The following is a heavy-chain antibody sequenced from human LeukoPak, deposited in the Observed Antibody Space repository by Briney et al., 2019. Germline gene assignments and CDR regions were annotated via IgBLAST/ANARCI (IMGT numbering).Heavy chain of an antibody. D-gene: IGHD6-6*01. J-gene: IGHJ4*02. CDR1: GGTFSSYA. V-gene: IGHV1-69*13. CDR2: IIPIFGTA. CDR3: ASVGSSSPVGY. Sequence: ASVKVSCKASGGTFSSYAISWVRQAPGQGLEWMGGIIPIFGTANYAQKFQGRVTITADESTSTAYMELSSLRSEGTAVYYCASVGSSSPVGYWGQGTLVTVSS.